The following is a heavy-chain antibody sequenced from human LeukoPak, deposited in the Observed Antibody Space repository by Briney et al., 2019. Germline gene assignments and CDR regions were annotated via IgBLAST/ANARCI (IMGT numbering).Heavy chain of an antibody. V-gene: IGHV3-30*04. CDR2: ISYDGSNK. CDR3: ARDRSSGWYYFDY. Sequence: PGRSLRLSCAASGLTFSSYAMHWVRQAPGKGLEWVAVISYDGSNKYYADSVKGRFTISRDNSKNTLYLQMNSLRAEDTAVYYCARDRSSGWYYFDYWGQGTLVTVSS. CDR1: GLTFSSYA. D-gene: IGHD6-19*01. J-gene: IGHJ4*02.